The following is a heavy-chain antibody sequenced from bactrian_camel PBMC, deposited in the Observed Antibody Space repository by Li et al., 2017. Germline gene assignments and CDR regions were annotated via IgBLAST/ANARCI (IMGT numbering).Heavy chain of an antibody. CDR2: TYIGGGAS. V-gene: IGHV3S1*01. D-gene: IGHD2*01. Sequence: HVQLVESGGGSVQAGGSLRLSCVASGDTDSGVSGSICMGWFRQAPGKEREGVATTYIGGGASHYADSVKGRFTLSRGDSRDTIILQMNNLKPEDTAMYYCAGRATGSGGYCYSSASMRASDYNYWGQGTQVTVS. CDR1: GDTDSGVSGSIC. CDR3: AGRATGSGGYCYSSASMRASDYNY. J-gene: IGHJ4*01.